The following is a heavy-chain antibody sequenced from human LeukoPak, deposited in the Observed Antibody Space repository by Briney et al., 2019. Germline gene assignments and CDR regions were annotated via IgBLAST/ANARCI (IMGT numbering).Heavy chain of an antibody. V-gene: IGHV4-59*08. CDR1: DGSINNYY. D-gene: IGHD5-12*01. J-gene: IGHJ3*01. Sequence: SETLSLTCTVSDGSINNYYWNWIQQPPGKGLEWIGYVYYSGSTNYNPSLKSRVTISVDTSKAHFSLKLNSVTAADTAVYFCARRRKVAATGDAFDVWGQGTVVTVSS. CDR2: VYYSGST. CDR3: ARRRKVAATGDAFDV.